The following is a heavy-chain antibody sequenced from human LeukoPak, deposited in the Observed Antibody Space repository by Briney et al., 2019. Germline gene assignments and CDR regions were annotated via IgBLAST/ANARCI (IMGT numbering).Heavy chain of an antibody. D-gene: IGHD6-19*01. J-gene: IGHJ4*02. CDR3: TRDPPIAVAGKGRDY. V-gene: IGHV3-49*03. CDR1: GFTFGDYA. CDR2: IRSKAYGGTT. Sequence: GRSLRLPCTASGFTFGDYAMSWFRQAPGKGLEWVGFIRSKAYGGTTEYAASVKGRFTISRDDSKSIAYLQMNSLKTEDTAVYYCTRDPPIAVAGKGRDYWGQGTLVTVSS.